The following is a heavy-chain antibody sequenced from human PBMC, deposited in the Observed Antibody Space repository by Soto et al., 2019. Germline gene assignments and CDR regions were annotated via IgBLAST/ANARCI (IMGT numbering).Heavy chain of an antibody. CDR1: GYIFTNHW. J-gene: IGHJ4*02. D-gene: IGHD2-2*01. CDR3: VISSSILGDX. Sequence: GESLKISCKGSGYIFTNHWIHWVRQLPGKGLEWMGRIDPSGSYTNYSPSFQGHVTISADKSINTAYLQWSSMKASDTAMYYCVISSSILGDXWGQGTLVTVSX. V-gene: IGHV5-10-1*01. CDR2: IDPSGSYT.